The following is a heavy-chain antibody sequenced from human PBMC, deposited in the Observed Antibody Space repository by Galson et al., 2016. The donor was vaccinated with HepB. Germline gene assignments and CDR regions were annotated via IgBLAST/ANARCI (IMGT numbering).Heavy chain of an antibody. J-gene: IGHJ5*01. CDR2: IYWDDVK. V-gene: IGHV2-5*02. D-gene: IGHD5-18*01. CDR3: ARRFPRYSWKSLAWFDS. Sequence: PALVKPTQTLTLTCTFSGFSLSSTGVGVGWVRQPPGKALEWLALIYWDDVKRYSPSLKSRLTITKDTSKNQVVLTMTNIEPVDTATYYCARRFPRYSWKSLAWFDSWGQGTLVTVSS. CDR1: GFSLSSTGVG.